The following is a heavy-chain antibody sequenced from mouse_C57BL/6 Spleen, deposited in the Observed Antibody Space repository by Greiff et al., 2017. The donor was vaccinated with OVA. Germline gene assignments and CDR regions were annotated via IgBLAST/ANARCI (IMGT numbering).Heavy chain of an antibody. V-gene: IGHV5-17*01. CDR2: ISSGSSTI. CDR1: GFTFSDYG. Sequence: EVKLVESGGGLVKPGGSLKLSCAASGFTFSDYGMHWVRQAPEKGLEWVAYISSGSSTIYYADTVKGRFTISRDNAKNTLFLQMTSLRSEDTAMYYCARNYYGSSAYWFAYWGQGTLVTVSA. J-gene: IGHJ3*01. CDR3: ARNYYGSSAYWFAY. D-gene: IGHD1-1*01.